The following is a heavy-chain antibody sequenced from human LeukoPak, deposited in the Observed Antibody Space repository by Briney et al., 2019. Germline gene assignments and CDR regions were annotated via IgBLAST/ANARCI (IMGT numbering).Heavy chain of an antibody. CDR3: ARDGDGDYPLDY. Sequence: GGSLRLSCAASGFTFNTYTMNWVRQAPGKGLEWVSYISGSSGIIDYADSVRGRFTISRDNAKNSLYLQMNSLRAEDTAIYYCARDGDGDYPLDYWGQGALVTVSS. V-gene: IGHV3-48*04. D-gene: IGHD4-17*01. CDR2: ISGSSGII. J-gene: IGHJ4*02. CDR1: GFTFNTYT.